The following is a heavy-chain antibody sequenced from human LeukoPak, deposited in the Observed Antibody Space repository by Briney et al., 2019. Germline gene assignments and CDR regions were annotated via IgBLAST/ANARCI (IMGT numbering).Heavy chain of an antibody. V-gene: IGHV4-34*01. Sequence: PSETLSLTCAVYGGSFSGYYWSWIRQPPGKGLEWIGEINHSGSTNYNPSLKSRVTISVDTSKNQFSLKLSSVTAADTAVYYYAARTGPNGSSNHNWFDPWGQGTLVTVSS. J-gene: IGHJ5*02. CDR1: GGSFSGYY. D-gene: IGHD6-13*01. CDR3: AARTGPNGSSNHNWFDP. CDR2: INHSGST.